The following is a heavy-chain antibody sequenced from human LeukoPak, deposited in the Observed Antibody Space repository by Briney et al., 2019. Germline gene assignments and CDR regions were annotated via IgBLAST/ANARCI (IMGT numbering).Heavy chain of an antibody. CDR3: ARAMITFGGVIGSGPLDY. D-gene: IGHD3-16*02. J-gene: IGHJ4*02. CDR1: GGTFSSYA. CDR2: IIPIFGTA. V-gene: IGHV1-69*13. Sequence: SVKVSCKASGGTFSSYAISWVRQAPGQGLEWMGGIIPIFGTANYAQKFQGRVTITADESTSTAYMELRSLRSDDTAVYYCARAMITFGGVIGSGPLDYWGQGTLVTVSS.